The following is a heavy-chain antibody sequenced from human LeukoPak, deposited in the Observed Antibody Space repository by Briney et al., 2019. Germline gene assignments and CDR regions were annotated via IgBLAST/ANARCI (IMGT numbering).Heavy chain of an antibody. J-gene: IGHJ6*02. CDR3: AKELSAATNYYYYNGMDV. CDR2: ISGSGGTT. Sequence: GGSLRLSCAASGFTFSSYAMSWVRQAPGKGLEWVSAISGSGGTTYDADSVGSRFTISRDNSKTPQYLQMNSLRAEDTAVYYCAKELSAATNYYYYNGMDVWGQGTTVTVSS. V-gene: IGHV3-23*01. CDR1: GFTFSSYA. D-gene: IGHD5-12*01.